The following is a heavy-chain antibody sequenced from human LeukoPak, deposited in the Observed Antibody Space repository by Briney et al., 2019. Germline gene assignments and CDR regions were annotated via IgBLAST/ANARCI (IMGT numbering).Heavy chain of an antibody. J-gene: IGHJ4*02. CDR1: GGSFDNSYC. CDR2: IYSSEFT. V-gene: IGHV4-39*01. Sequence: SETLTLTCTVSGGSFDNSYCWTWVRQPPGKRPEWIGTIYSSEFTYYNPSLRSRVTISADTSKNLFSLKLSSVTAADTAVYYCTRGSDDYNSGNYWGQGTL. CDR3: TRGSDDYNSGNY. D-gene: IGHD5-24*01.